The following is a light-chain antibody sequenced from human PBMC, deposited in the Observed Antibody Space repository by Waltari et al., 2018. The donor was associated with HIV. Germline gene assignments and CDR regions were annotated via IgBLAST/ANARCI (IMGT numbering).Light chain of an antibody. CDR1: SSDVGGSIS. V-gene: IGLV2-14*01. CDR3: SSYANSGTVV. CDR2: EVN. Sequence: QSALTQPASVSGSPGQSITISCTGTSSDVGGSISVSWYQPHPGKAPKLMIYEVNNRPSGVSDRFSGSKSANTASLTISGLQAEDEADYYCSSYANSGTVVFGGGTKLTVL. J-gene: IGLJ2*01.